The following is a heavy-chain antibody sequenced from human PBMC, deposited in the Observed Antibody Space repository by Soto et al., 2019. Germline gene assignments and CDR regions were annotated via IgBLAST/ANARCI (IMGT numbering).Heavy chain of an antibody. D-gene: IGHD1-20*01. CDR3: ARDFRGLGIRRPFEY. V-gene: IGHV4-61*03. CDR2: IHYTGRI. J-gene: IGHJ4*02. Sequence: QVQLQESGPGLVKPSETLSLTCTVSGVSVTSGSYYWSWIRQPPGGRLEWIGYIHYTGRISYKPSLRSRVSISIATSEKLFFLSLSAVTTEDTAVYYCARDFRGLGIRRPFEYWGQGTLVAVSS. CDR1: GVSVTSGSYY.